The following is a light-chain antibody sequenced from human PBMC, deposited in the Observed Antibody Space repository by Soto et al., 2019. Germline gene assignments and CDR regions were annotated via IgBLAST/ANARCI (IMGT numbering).Light chain of an antibody. V-gene: IGKV1-9*01. CDR3: QQLSSYPVT. CDR2: AAS. Sequence: IQLTQSPSSLSASVGDKVTITCRASQDIGIYLAWYQQKPGKAPNLLIYAASSLQRGVPSRFSGSASGTDFTLNIRSLQPEDFATYHCQQLSSYPVTFGQGTKVDLK. J-gene: IGKJ1*01. CDR1: QDIGIY.